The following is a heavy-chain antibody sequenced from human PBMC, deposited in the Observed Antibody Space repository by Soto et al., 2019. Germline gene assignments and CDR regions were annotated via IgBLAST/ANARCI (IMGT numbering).Heavy chain of an antibody. D-gene: IGHD5-12*01. J-gene: IGHJ2*01. CDR2: IIPILGIA. CDR3: ARGKTTVAPIHRVLDWYFDL. CDR1: GGTFSSYT. Sequence: QVQLVQSGAEVKKPGSSVKVSCKASGGTFSSYTISWVRQAPGQGLEWMGRIIPILGIANYAQKFQGRVTITADKSTSTAYMELSSLRSEDTAVYYCARGKTTVAPIHRVLDWYFDLWGRGTLVTVSS. V-gene: IGHV1-69*02.